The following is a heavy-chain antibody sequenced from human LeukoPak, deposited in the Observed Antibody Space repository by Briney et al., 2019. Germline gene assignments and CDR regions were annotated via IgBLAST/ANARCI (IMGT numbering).Heavy chain of an antibody. CDR2: IRSNGDST. CDR1: GFTFSRYA. V-gene: IGHV3-64D*06. D-gene: IGHD1-26*01. Sequence: PGGSLRLSCSASGFTFSRYAMHWVRQAPGKGLEYVSAIRSNGDSTYYADSVKGRFTISRDNSKNTLYLQTTSLRTEDTAVYYCVKGWYSGTSWYFDLWGQGTLVTVSS. CDR3: VKGWYSGTSWYFDL. J-gene: IGHJ4*02.